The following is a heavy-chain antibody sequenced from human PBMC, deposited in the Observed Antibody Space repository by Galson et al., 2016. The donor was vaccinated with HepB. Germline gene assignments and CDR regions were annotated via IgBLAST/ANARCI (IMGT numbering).Heavy chain of an antibody. Sequence: SVKVSCKASGYTFTSYYMHWVRQAPGQGLEWMGIINPSGGSTSYAQKFLGRVTMTRDTSTSTVYMELSSLRSEDTAVYYCARAGVAVAGILYWGQGTLVTVSS. CDR2: INPSGGST. V-gene: IGHV1-46*01. CDR3: ARAGVAVAGILY. D-gene: IGHD6-19*01. J-gene: IGHJ4*02. CDR1: GYTFTSYY.